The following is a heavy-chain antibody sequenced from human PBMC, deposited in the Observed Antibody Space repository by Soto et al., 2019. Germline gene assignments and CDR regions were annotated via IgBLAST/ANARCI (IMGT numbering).Heavy chain of an antibody. CDR3: ARVFAAAGTTLFDP. Sequence: GSLRLSCAASGFPFSSYSMNWVRQAPGKGLEWVSSISSSSSYIYYADSVKGRFTISRDNAKNSLYLQMNSLRAEDTAVYYCARVFAAAGTTLFDPWGQGTLVTVSS. CDR2: ISSSSSYI. D-gene: IGHD6-13*01. V-gene: IGHV3-21*01. J-gene: IGHJ5*02. CDR1: GFPFSSYS.